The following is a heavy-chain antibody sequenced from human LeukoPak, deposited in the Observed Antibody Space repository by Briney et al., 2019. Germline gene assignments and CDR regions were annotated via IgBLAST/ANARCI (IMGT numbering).Heavy chain of an antibody. CDR1: GFTFSITW. CDR2: IKKDGSEK. J-gene: IGHJ5*02. D-gene: IGHD3-3*01. Sequence: GGSLRLSCAASGFTFSITWMSWVRQAPGKGLEGVANIKKDGSEKYYVDSVQGRFTISRDNAKNSLYLQMNSLRAEDTAVYYCARDRITIFGVVPPPNWFDPWGQGTLVTVSS. V-gene: IGHV3-7*01. CDR3: ARDRITIFGVVPPPNWFDP.